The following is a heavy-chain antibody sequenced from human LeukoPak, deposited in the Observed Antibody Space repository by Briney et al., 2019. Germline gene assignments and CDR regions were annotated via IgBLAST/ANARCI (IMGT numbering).Heavy chain of an antibody. CDR3: ARAATTADYDAFDI. D-gene: IGHD1-14*01. J-gene: IGHJ3*02. Sequence: SETLSLTCAVSGGSISSGGYGWGWIRQRPGKGREWIGYIYHSGSTSYNPSLKSRVTISVDRSKNQFSLKLSSVTAADTAVYYCARAATTADYDAFDIWGQGTMVTVSS. CDR2: IYHSGST. V-gene: IGHV4-30-2*01. CDR1: GGSISSGGYG.